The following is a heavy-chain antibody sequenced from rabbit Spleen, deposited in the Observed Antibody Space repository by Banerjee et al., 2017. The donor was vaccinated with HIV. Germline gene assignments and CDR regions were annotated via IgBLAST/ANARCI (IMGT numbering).Heavy chain of an antibody. V-gene: IGHV1S47*01. Sequence: QEQLVESGGGLFQPEGSLTLTCKASGFDFSHYGVSWVRQAPGKGLEWIGYIDPIFTTTHYASWVNGRFTISRDIDQNTLYLQLNSLTGADTATYFCVRDQARMLDLWGPGTLVTVS. D-gene: IGHD6-1*01. CDR1: GFDFSHYG. J-gene: IGHJ6*01. CDR3: VRDQARMLDL. CDR2: IDPIFTTT.